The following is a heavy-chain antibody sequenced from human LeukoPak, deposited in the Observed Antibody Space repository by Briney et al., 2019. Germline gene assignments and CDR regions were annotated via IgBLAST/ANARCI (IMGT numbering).Heavy chain of an antibody. J-gene: IGHJ4*02. CDR1: GYSFTSYW. D-gene: IGHD3-16*02. CDR2: IYPGDSDT. Sequence: GESLKISCKGSGYSFTSYWIGWVRPMPGKGLEWMGIIYPGDSDTRYSLSFQGQVTISADKSISTAYLQWSSLKASDTAMYYCARSNDYVWGSYRYTHFDYWGQGTLVTVSS. CDR3: ARSNDYVWGSYRYTHFDY. V-gene: IGHV5-51*01.